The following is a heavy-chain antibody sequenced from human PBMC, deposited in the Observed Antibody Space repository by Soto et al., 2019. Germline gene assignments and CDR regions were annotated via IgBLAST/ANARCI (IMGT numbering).Heavy chain of an antibody. J-gene: IGHJ4*02. CDR2: IYSGGST. D-gene: IGHD3-16*01. CDR1: GFTVSTKY. V-gene: IGHV3-66*01. Sequence: EVQLVESGGGLVQPGGSLRLSCAASGFTVSTKYMSWVRQAPGKGLEWVSVIYSGGSTFYADSVRGRFTISRDNSKNTLNFQMNSLRAEDTAVHYCARDHWAADYWGQGTLVTVSS. CDR3: ARDHWAADY.